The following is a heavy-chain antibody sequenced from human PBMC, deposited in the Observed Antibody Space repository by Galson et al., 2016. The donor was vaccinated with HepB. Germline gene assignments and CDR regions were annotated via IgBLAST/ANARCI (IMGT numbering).Heavy chain of an antibody. CDR2: VSGDSSII. CDR3: ARGSVSADNWFGP. J-gene: IGHJ5*02. D-gene: IGHD5/OR15-5a*01. V-gene: IGHV3-48*02. Sequence: SLRLSCAASGFTFSIYGMNWVRQAPGKGLDWVAYVSGDSSIIHYADSVKGRFTISRDDAKNSIFLQMNSLRDEDTAVYFCARGSVSADNWFGPWGQGTLVTVSS. CDR1: GFTFSIYG.